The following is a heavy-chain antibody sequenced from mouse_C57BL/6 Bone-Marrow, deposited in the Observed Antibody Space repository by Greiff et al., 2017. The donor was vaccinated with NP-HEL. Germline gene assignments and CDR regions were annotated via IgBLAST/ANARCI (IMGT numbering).Heavy chain of an antibody. CDR3: ARFGTTVVENAMDY. V-gene: IGHV1-4*01. CDR1: GYTFTSYT. J-gene: IGHJ4*01. Sequence: QVQLKQSGAELARPGASVKMSCKASGYTFTSYTMHWVKQRPGPGLEWIGYINPSSGYTKYNQKFKDKATLTADKSSSTAYMQLSSLTSEDSAVYYCARFGTTVVENAMDYWGQGTSVTVSS. CDR2: INPSSGYT. D-gene: IGHD1-1*01.